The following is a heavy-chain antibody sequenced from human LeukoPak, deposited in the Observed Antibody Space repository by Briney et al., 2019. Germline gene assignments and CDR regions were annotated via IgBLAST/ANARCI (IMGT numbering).Heavy chain of an antibody. CDR1: GGSFSGYY. V-gene: IGHV4-34*01. J-gene: IGHJ3*02. D-gene: IGHD3-22*01. CDR3: ARDGDYYDSSVGSLAFDI. CDR2: INHSGST. Sequence: SETLSLTCAVYGGSFSGYYWSWIRQPPGKGLEWIGEINHSGSTNYNPSLKSRVTIPVDTSKNQFSLKLSSVTAADTAVYYCARDGDYYDSSVGSLAFDIWGQGTMVTVSS.